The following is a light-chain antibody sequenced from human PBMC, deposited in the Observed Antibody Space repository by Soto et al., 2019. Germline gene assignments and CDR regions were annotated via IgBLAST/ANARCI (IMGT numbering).Light chain of an antibody. CDR2: DVS. CDR1: SSDIGGYNY. CDR3: CSYAGSTCCYV. V-gene: IGLV2-14*01. J-gene: IGLJ1*01. Sequence: QSVLTQPASVSGSPEQSITISCTGTSSDIGGYNYVSWYQQHPGKVPKLMIYDVSNRPSGVSNRFSGSKSGNTASLTISGLQAEDEADYYCCSYAGSTCCYVFGAGTKVTVL.